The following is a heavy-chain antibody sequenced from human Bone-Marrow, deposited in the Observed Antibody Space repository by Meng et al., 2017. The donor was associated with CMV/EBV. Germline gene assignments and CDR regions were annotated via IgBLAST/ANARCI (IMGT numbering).Heavy chain of an antibody. CDR1: GGSISSGGYY. J-gene: IGHJ4*02. D-gene: IGHD4-11*01. CDR3: ARARGMTTVTTLDY. CDR2: IYYSGST. V-gene: IGHV4-31*02. Sequence: SGGSISSGGYYWSWIRQHPGKGLEWIGYIYYSGSTYYNPSLKSRVTIPVDTSKNQFSLRLSSVTAADTAVYYCARARGMTTVTTLDYWGQGTLVTVSS.